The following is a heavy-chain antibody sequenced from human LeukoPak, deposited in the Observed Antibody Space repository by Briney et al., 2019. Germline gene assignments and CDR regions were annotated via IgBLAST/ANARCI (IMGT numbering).Heavy chain of an antibody. Sequence: SETLSLTCTVSGGSISSSSYYWGWIRQPPGKGLEWIGSIYYSGSTYYNPSLKSRVTISVDTSKNQFSLKLSSVTATDTAVYYCARHFYIRDYYDRSGYSGIDYWGQGTLVTVSS. D-gene: IGHD3-22*01. CDR1: GGSISSSSYY. CDR3: ARHFYIRDYYDRSGYSGIDY. V-gene: IGHV4-39*01. CDR2: IYYSGST. J-gene: IGHJ4*02.